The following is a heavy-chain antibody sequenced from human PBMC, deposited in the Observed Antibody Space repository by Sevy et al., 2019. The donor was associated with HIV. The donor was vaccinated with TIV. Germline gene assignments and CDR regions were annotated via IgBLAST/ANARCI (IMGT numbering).Heavy chain of an antibody. V-gene: IGHV3-23*01. CDR3: ASRITMVRGVSSPHDAFDI. CDR1: GFTFSSYA. Sequence: GGSLRFSCAASGFTFSSYAMSWVRQAPGKGLEWVSAISGSGGSTYYADSVKGRFTISRDNSKNTLYLQMNSLRAEDTAVYYCASRITMVRGVSSPHDAFDIWGQGTMVNVSS. D-gene: IGHD3-10*01. CDR2: ISGSGGST. J-gene: IGHJ3*02.